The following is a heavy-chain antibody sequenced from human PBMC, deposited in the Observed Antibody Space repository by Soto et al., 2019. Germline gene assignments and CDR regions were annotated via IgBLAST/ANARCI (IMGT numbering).Heavy chain of an antibody. V-gene: IGHV3-7*01. CDR3: ARASRYYGMDV. J-gene: IGHJ6*02. D-gene: IGHD2-15*01. Sequence: GGSLRLSCAASGFTFSSSWMSWVRQAPGKGLEWVANIKQDGSERYYVESVKGRFTISRDNAKNSLYLQMNSLRVEDTAVYYCARASRYYGMDVWGQGTTVTVSS. CDR1: GFTFSSSW. CDR2: IKQDGSER.